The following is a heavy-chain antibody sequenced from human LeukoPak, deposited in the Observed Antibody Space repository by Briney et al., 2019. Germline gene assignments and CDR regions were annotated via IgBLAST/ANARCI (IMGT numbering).Heavy chain of an antibody. CDR3: ARESYCSSTSCYNYFDY. CDR1: GGTFSSYA. D-gene: IGHD2-2*02. CDR2: IIPIFGTA. V-gene: IGHV1-69*01. J-gene: IGHJ4*02. Sequence: SVKVSCKASGGTFSSYAISWVRQAPGQGLEWMGGIIPIFGTANYAQKFQGRVTITADESTCTAYMELSSLRSEDTAVYYCARESYCSSTSCYNYFDYWGQGTLVTVSS.